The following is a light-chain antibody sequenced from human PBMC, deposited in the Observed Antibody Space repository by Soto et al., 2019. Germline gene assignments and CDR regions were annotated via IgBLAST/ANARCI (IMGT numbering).Light chain of an antibody. V-gene: IGLV1-40*01. CDR1: SSNIGAYND. Sequence: QSLLTQPPSVSGAPGQRVIISCAGSSSNIGAYNDVHWYQQLPGTAPKLLIYGNSNRPSGVPDRFSGSKSGTSASLAITGLQAEDEADYYCQSYDISLSGVVFGGGTKLTVL. J-gene: IGLJ2*01. CDR2: GNS. CDR3: QSYDISLSGVV.